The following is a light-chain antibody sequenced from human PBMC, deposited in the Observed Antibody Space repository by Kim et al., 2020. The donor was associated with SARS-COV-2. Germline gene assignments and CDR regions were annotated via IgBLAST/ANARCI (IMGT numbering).Light chain of an antibody. CDR1: QSVGSNY. J-gene: IGKJ4*01. Sequence: PGERAHLSGRASQSVGSNYLAWYQQKPGQAPRLLIYGASSRATGIPERFSGSGSETDFTLTISRLDPEDFAVYYCQQYGTSPLTFGGGTKVDIK. CDR2: GAS. CDR3: QQYGTSPLT. V-gene: IGKV3-20*01.